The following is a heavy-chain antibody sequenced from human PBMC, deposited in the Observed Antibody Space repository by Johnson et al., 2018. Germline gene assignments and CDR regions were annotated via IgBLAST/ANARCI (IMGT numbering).Heavy chain of an antibody. D-gene: IGHD6-19*01. CDR1: GFTFSTYA. Sequence: QVQLVESGGGVVQPGRSLRLSCAASGFTFSTYAMHWVRQAPGKGLEWVAVISYDGSTKYYVDSVKGRFTISRDKSKNTLYLQMNSLRAEDTAVYYWARDVSSGLPRAEYFPRWGRGNLFTVSS. CDR2: ISYDGSTK. V-gene: IGHV3-30*04. CDR3: ARDVSSGLPRAEYFPR. J-gene: IGHJ1*01.